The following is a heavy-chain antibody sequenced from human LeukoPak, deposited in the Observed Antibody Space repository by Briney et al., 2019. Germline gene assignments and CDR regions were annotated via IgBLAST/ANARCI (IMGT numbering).Heavy chain of an antibody. V-gene: IGHV4-59*01. CDR2: IYSGGST. J-gene: IGHJ5*02. D-gene: IGHD2-2*01. CDR1: GGSISSYY. Sequence: SETLSLTCTVSGGSISSYYWSWIRQPPGKGLEWIAYIYSGGSTNYNPSLKGRVTISADTSRNHFSLKLSSVTAADTAVYYCARAYCSSASCSLYNWFDPWGRGTLVTVSS. CDR3: ARAYCSSASCSLYNWFDP.